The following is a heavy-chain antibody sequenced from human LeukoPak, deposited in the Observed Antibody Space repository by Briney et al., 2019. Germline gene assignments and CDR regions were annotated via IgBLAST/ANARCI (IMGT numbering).Heavy chain of an antibody. CDR3: ARDHAYAFDI. CDR2: ISSRSSFI. J-gene: IGHJ3*02. CDR1: GFTFSSHS. Sequence: GGSLRLSCAASGFTFSSHSMNWIRQAPGKGLEWVSSISSRSSFIYYADSVKGRFTISRDNAKNSLYLQMNSLRAEDTAVYYCARDHAYAFDIWGQGTLVTVSS. V-gene: IGHV3-21*01. D-gene: IGHD2-2*01.